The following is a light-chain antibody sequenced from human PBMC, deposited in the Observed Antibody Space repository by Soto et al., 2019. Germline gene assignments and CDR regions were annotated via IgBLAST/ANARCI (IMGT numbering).Light chain of an antibody. CDR2: GAS. V-gene: IGKV1-27*01. J-gene: IGKJ4*01. CDR1: QGFSNS. CDR3: QKYDSGPLT. Sequence: DIQMTQSPSSLTASVGDRVTISCRASQGFSNSLAWYQQKPGEVPTLLIYGASILHTGVPSRFSGSGSGTEFTLTIGSLQPEDVATYYCQKYDSGPLTFGGGTKVEIK.